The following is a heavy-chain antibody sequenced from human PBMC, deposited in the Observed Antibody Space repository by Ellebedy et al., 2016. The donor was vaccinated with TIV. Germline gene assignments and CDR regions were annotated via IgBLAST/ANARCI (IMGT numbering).Heavy chain of an antibody. CDR2: ISSSSSTI. Sequence: GESLKISXAASGFTFSSYSMNWVRQAPGKGLEWVSYISSSSSTIYYADSVKGRFTISRDNAKNSLYLQMNSLRAEDTAVYYCARGALLRWPSYGMDVWGQGTTVTVSS. CDR3: ARGALLRWPSYGMDV. D-gene: IGHD4-23*01. CDR1: GFTFSSYS. V-gene: IGHV3-48*04. J-gene: IGHJ6*02.